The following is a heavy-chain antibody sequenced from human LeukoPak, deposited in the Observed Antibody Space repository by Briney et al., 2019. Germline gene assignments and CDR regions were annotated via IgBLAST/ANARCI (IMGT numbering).Heavy chain of an antibody. Sequence: ASVKVSCKASGYTFTGDQIYWLRQAPGQRLEWVGWIKPSSGDTLYEQKFQGRVTMTRDKSISSAYMELSSLRSDDTAVYYCARKSAGFLTAWGQGTLVTASS. CDR2: IKPSSGDT. J-gene: IGHJ5*02. D-gene: IGHD2/OR15-2a*01. V-gene: IGHV1-2*02. CDR1: GYTFTGDQ. CDR3: ARKSAGFLTA.